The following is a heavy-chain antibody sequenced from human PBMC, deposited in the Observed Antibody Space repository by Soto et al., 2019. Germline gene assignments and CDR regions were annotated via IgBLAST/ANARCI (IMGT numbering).Heavy chain of an antibody. J-gene: IGHJ4*02. Sequence: GGSLRLSCAASGFTFSRYWMSWVRQAPGKGLEWVAHIKENGSEMFYVDSVKGRFTIYRDNGKNSLYLQMNSLRAEDTAVYYCARGLSVEMAPTMGCHFDYWGQGILVTVSS. CDR2: IKENGSEM. V-gene: IGHV3-7*03. D-gene: IGHD3-10*01. CDR1: GFTFSRYW. CDR3: ARGLSVEMAPTMGCHFDY.